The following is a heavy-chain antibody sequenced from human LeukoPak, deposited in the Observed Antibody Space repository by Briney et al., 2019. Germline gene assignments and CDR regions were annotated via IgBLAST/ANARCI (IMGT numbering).Heavy chain of an antibody. CDR3: AKTSIYDFWSGYYEGSDY. CDR2: IGGSGGST. CDR1: GFTFSSYA. D-gene: IGHD3-3*01. V-gene: IGHV3-23*01. Sequence: PGGSLRLSCAASGFTFSSYAMSWVRQAPGKGLEWVSAIGGSGGSTYYADSVKGRFTISRDNSKNTLYLQMNSLRAEDTAVYYCAKTSIYDFWSGYYEGSDYWGQGTLVTVSS. J-gene: IGHJ4*02.